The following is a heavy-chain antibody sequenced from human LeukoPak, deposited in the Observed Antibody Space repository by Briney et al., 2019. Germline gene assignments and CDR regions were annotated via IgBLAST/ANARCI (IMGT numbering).Heavy chain of an antibody. Sequence: GSLRLSCAASGFTFSSYPMHRVRQAPGKGLEWGAVIEYEGVNKFYTDSVKGRFTIYRHESNNKLYLQMDSLTPEYTALCYFARNFLRGAPHYFDQWGQGSLVTVSS. CDR2: IEYEGVNK. J-gene: IGHJ4*02. D-gene: IGHD3-10*01. CDR3: ARNFLRGAPHYFDQ. CDR1: GFTFSSYP. V-gene: IGHV3-30*14.